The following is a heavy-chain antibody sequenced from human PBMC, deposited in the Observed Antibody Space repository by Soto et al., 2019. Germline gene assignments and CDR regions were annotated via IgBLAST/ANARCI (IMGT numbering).Heavy chain of an antibody. V-gene: IGHV1-18*01. Sequence: QVQLVQSRGEVKKPGASVKVSCKTSGYSFTTYGISWVRQAPGQGLEWMGGISGYNGNTNYAENLQGRGTMTTATSTSTASMELRSLRSDDAAVYYCAREGPAPYYYCGMDVWGQGSTVTVSS. CDR1: GYSFTTYG. CDR2: ISGYNGNT. J-gene: IGHJ6*02. CDR3: AREGPAPYYYCGMDV.